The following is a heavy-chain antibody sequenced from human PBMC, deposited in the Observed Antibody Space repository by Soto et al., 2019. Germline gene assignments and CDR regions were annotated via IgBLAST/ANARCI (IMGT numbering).Heavy chain of an antibody. J-gene: IGHJ6*02. CDR2: IYPGDSDT. D-gene: IGHD5-12*01. CDR3: ARQGRDGYNYDYYYGMDV. V-gene: IGHV5-51*01. Sequence: GESLKISCKGSGYSFTSYWIGWVRQMPGKGLEWMGIIYPGDSDTGYSPSFQGQVTISADKSISTAYLQWSSLKASDTAMYYCARQGRDGYNYDYYYGMDVWGQGTTVTVSS. CDR1: GYSFTSYW.